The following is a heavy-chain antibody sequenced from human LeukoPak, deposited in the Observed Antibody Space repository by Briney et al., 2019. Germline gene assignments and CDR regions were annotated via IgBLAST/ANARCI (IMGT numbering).Heavy chain of an antibody. CDR2: IYPGDSDT. CDR3: ARQSGGLNAFDI. D-gene: IGHD2-15*01. J-gene: IGHJ3*02. V-gene: IGHV5-51*01. Sequence: PGESLKTSCKGSGNSFTTYWIGWVRQMPGKGLEWMGIIYPGDSDTRYSPSFQGQVTISADKSITTAYLQWSSLKASDTAIYYCARQSGGLNAFDIWGQGTMVTVSS. CDR1: GNSFTTYW.